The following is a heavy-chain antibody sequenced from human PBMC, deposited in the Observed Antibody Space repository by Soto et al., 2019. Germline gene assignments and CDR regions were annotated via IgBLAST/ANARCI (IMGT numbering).Heavy chain of an antibody. CDR2: ITDDGSKM. CDR1: EFTLSNYW. V-gene: IGHV3-7*03. Sequence: PRLSCAASEFTLSNYWMKWVRQAPGKGLEWVASITDDGSKMYYVDPVKGRFTISRDIAKKSLYLQMNSPRAEDTAVYYCARDDADYVGQGTLVTVSS. J-gene: IGHJ4*02. CDR3: ARDDADY.